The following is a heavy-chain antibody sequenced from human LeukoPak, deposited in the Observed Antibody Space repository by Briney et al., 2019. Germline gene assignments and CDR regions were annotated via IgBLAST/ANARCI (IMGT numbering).Heavy chain of an antibody. Sequence: ASVKVSCKASGCTFTDYYMHWVQQAPGKGLEWMGRVDPEDGETIYAEKFQGRVTITADTSTDTAYMEPSSLRSEDTAVYYCATGSDSSGWYDDYWGQGTLVTVSS. CDR3: ATGSDSSGWYDDY. J-gene: IGHJ4*02. CDR2: VDPEDGET. D-gene: IGHD6-19*01. V-gene: IGHV1-69-2*01. CDR1: GCTFTDYY.